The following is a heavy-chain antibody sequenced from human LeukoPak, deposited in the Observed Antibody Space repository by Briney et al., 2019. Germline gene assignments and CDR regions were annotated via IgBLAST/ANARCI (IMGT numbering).Heavy chain of an antibody. CDR1: GFTFSSYA. D-gene: IGHD4-17*01. V-gene: IGHV3-23*01. CDR2: ISGSGSST. J-gene: IGHJ4*02. CDR3: ARDHDGDSEYFDY. Sequence: GGSLRLSCAASGFTFSSYAMNWVRQAPGKGLEWVSTISGSGSSTYYADSVKGRFTISRDNSKNTLYLQMNSLRAEDTAVYYCARDHDGDSEYFDYWGQGTLVTVSS.